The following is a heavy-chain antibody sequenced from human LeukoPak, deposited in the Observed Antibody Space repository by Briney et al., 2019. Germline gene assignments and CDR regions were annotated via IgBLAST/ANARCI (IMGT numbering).Heavy chain of an antibody. CDR1: GGTFSSYA. CDR2: IIPIFGTA. CDR3: ARNIELPVGASHYYYYMDV. Sequence: ASVKVSCKASGGTFSSYAISWVRQAPGQGPEWMGGIIPIFGTANYAHKFQGRVTITTDESTSTAYMELSSLRSEDTAVYYCARNIELPVGASHYYYYMDVWGKGTTVTVSS. D-gene: IGHD1-26*01. J-gene: IGHJ6*03. V-gene: IGHV1-69*05.